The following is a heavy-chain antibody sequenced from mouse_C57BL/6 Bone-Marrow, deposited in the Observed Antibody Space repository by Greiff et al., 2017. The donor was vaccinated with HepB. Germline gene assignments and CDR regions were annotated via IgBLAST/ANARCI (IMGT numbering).Heavy chain of an antibody. Sequence: EVQLQQSGGGLVQPGGSLKLSCAASGFTFSDYYMYWVRQTPEKRLEWVAYISNGGGSTYYPDTVKGRFTISRDNATNTLYLQMSRLKSEDTAMYYCARQPGGSYVWYFGVWGTGTTVTVSS. J-gene: IGHJ1*03. V-gene: IGHV5-12*01. CDR1: GFTFSDYY. D-gene: IGHD1-1*02. CDR3: ARQPGGSYVWYFGV. CDR2: ISNGGGST.